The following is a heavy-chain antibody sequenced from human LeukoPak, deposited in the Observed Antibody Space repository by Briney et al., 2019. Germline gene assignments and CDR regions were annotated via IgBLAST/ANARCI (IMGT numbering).Heavy chain of an antibody. Sequence: GGSLRLSCAASGFTFSSYGMHWVRQAPGKGLEWVAFIRYDGSNKYYADSVKGRFTISRDNSKNTLYLQMNSLRAEDTAVYYCAKDMRDSSGYLIDYWGQGTLVTVSS. CDR3: AKDMRDSSGYLIDY. CDR2: IRYDGSNK. CDR1: GFTFSSYG. J-gene: IGHJ4*02. D-gene: IGHD3-22*01. V-gene: IGHV3-30*02.